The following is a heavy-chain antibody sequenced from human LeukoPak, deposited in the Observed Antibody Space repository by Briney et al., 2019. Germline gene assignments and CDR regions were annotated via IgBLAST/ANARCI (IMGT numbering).Heavy chain of an antibody. D-gene: IGHD2-2*01. CDR3: AKIAVVVPAAIRYFDY. Sequence: GGSLRLSCAASGFTFSDYYMSWIRQAPGKGLEWVSYISSSGSTIYYADSVKGRFTISRDNAKNSLYLQMNSLRAEDTAVYYCAKIAVVVPAAIRYFDYWGQGTLVTVSS. CDR2: ISSSGSTI. V-gene: IGHV3-11*01. CDR1: GFTFSDYY. J-gene: IGHJ4*02.